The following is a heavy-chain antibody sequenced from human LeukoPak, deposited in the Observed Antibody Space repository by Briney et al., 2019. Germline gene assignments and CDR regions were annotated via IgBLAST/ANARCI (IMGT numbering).Heavy chain of an antibody. V-gene: IGHV3-23*01. J-gene: IGHJ4*02. D-gene: IGHD4/OR15-4a*01. CDR1: GFTFSSYS. CDR2: FSGSGGST. CDR3: ARSGLSRFDY. Sequence: GGSLRLSCAASGFTFSSYSMNWVRQAPGKGLEWVSAFSGSGGSTYYADSVKGRFTISRDNSKNTMYLQMNSLRAEDTAVYYCARSGLSRFDYWGQGTLVTVSS.